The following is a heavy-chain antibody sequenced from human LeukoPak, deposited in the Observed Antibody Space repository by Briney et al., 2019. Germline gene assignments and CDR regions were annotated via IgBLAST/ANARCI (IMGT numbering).Heavy chain of an antibody. CDR3: ARHFNGGGWSFDY. D-gene: IGHD3-16*01. CDR1: GYSFTSYW. V-gene: IGHV5-51*01. CDR2: IYPGDSDT. J-gene: IGHJ4*02. Sequence: GESLKISCKGSGYSFTSYWIGWGRQLPGNGLEWMEIIYPGDSDTRYSPSFQGQVTISADKSISTAYLQWSSLKASDTAMYYCARHFNGGGWSFDYWGQGTLVTVSS.